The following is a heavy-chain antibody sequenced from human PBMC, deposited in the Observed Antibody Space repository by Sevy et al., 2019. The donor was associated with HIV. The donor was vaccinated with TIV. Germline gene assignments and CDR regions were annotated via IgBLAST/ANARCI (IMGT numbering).Heavy chain of an antibody. CDR2: ISSSGDTI. V-gene: IGHV3-48*03. J-gene: IGHJ4*02. CDR3: GGGEFGGNFDY. CDR1: QFTFSNYQ. D-gene: IGHD3-16*01. Sequence: GGSLRLSCAASQFTFSNYQMNWVRQAPGKGLEWVSYISSSGDTIYYADSLKGRFTISRDNAKNSLYLQMSSLRAEDTAVDDWGGGEFGGNFDYWGQGTLVTVSS.